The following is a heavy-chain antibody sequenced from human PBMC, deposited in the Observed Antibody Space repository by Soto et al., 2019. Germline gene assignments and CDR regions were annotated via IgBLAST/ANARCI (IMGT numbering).Heavy chain of an antibody. CDR2: ISAYNDNT. V-gene: IGHV1-18*01. J-gene: IGHJ1*01. D-gene: IGHD3-16*01. Sequence: QVQVVQSGAEVKKPGDSVKVSCQTSGYTFFNYGISWVRQAPGQGLEWMGWISAYNDNTNYAQEFQGRVILTTDTSTATAYMELRSLAFDDTAVYFCAASDGVINTFWDLGYWGQGTLVTVSS. CDR3: AASDGVINTFWDLGY. CDR1: GYTFFNYG.